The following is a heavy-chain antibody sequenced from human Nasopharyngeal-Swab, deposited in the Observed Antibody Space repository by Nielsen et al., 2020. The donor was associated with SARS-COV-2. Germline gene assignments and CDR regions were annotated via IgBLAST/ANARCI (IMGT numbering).Heavy chain of an antibody. D-gene: IGHD6-19*01. V-gene: IGHV4-59*01. CDR3: ARIAVAALNDWYFDL. J-gene: IGHJ2*01. CDR2: IYYSGST. Sequence: SETLPLTCTVSGGSISSYYWSWIRQPPGKGLEWIGYIYYSGSTNYNPSLKSRVTISVDTSKNQFSLKLSSVTAADTAVYYCARIAVAALNDWYFDLWGRGTLVTVSS. CDR1: GGSISSYY.